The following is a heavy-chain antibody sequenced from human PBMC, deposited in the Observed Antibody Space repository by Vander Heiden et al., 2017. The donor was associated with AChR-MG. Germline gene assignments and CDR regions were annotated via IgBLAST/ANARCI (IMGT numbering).Heavy chain of an antibody. Sequence: QVQLQQWGAGLLKPSETLSLTCAVYGGSFSGYYWTWIRQPPGKGLEWIGEITHSGSTNYNPSLKSRVTISVDTSKNQFSLKLSSVTAADTAVYYCARGRRLLQRSFDYWGQGTLVTVSS. CDR2: ITHSGST. D-gene: IGHD2-15*01. CDR3: ARGRRLLQRSFDY. J-gene: IGHJ4*02. CDR1: GGSFSGYY. V-gene: IGHV4-34*01.